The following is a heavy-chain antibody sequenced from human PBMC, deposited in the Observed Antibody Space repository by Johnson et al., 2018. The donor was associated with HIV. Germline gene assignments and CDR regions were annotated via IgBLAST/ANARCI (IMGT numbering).Heavy chain of an antibody. V-gene: IGHV3-74*01. CDR1: GFTFINYW. CDR2: MNADGKST. D-gene: IGHD6-13*01. J-gene: IGHJ3*02. Sequence: VQLVESGGGVVRPGGSLRLSCAASGFTFINYWMHWVRQAPGKGLVWVSRMNADGKSTTYADSVKGRFIISRDNAKNTLYLQMNSLRAEDTAVYYCAREQELIGERAFDIWGQGTMVTVSS. CDR3: AREQELIGERAFDI.